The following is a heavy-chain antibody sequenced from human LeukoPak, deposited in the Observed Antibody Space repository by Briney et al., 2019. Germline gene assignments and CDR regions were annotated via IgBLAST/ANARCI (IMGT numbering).Heavy chain of an antibody. Sequence: SVKVSCKASGGSFSSYAITWVRQAPGQGLEWMGRIIPIFGTPTYAQKFQGRVTITADMGSNTAYLELTSLTSEDTARYFCAKQGAVRQDYYMDVWGNGTMVLVSS. J-gene: IGHJ6*03. CDR1: GGSFSSYA. D-gene: IGHD3-16*01. CDR2: IIPIFGTP. V-gene: IGHV1-69*06. CDR3: AKQGAVRQDYYMDV.